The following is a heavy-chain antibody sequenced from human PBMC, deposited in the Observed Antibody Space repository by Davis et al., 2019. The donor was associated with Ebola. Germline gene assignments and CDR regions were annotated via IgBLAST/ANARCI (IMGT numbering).Heavy chain of an antibody. Sequence: PGGSLRLSCAASGFTFSSYSMNWVRQAPGKGLEWVSSISSSSSYIYYADSVKGRFTISRDNAKNSLYLQMNSLRAEDTAVYYCATGGGYSYGPDYWGQGTLVTVSS. D-gene: IGHD5-18*01. V-gene: IGHV3-21*01. CDR1: GFTFSSYS. CDR3: ATGGGYSYGPDY. J-gene: IGHJ4*02. CDR2: ISSSSSYI.